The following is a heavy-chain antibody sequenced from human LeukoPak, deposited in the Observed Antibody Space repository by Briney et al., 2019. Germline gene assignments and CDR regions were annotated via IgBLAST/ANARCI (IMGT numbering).Heavy chain of an antibody. V-gene: IGHV3-7*01. J-gene: IGHJ6*02. D-gene: IGHD2-2*01. CDR2: IKQDGSEK. Sequence: QSGGSLRLSCAASGFTFSSYWMSWVRQAPGKGLEWVANIKQDGSEKYYVDSVKGRFTISRDNAKNSLYLQMNSLRAEDTAVYYCARDYSGRYCSSTSCYYYYYGMDVWGQGTTVTVSS. CDR1: GFTFSSYW. CDR3: ARDYSGRYCSSTSCYYYYYGMDV.